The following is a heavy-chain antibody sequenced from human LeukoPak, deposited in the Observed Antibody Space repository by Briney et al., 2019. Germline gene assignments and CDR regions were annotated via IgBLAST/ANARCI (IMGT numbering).Heavy chain of an antibody. V-gene: IGHV4-4*02. D-gene: IGHD1-26*01. Sequence: SGTLSLTCAVSGGSISSSNWWSWVRQPPGKGLEWIGEIYHSGSTNYNPSLKSRVTISVDTSKNQFSLKLSSVTAADTAVYYCARFKRRLGLFYYYYMDVWGKGTTVTVSS. CDR2: IYHSGST. CDR1: GGSISSSNW. J-gene: IGHJ6*03. CDR3: ARFKRRLGLFYYYYMDV.